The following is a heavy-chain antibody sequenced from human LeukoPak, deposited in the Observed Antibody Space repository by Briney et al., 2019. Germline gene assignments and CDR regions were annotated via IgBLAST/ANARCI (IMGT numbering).Heavy chain of an antibody. D-gene: IGHD3-22*01. CDR1: GYTFTSYG. Sequence: ASVKVSCKASGYTFTSYGISWVRQAPGQGLEWMGWISAYNGNTNYAQKLQGRVTMTTDTSTSTAYMELRSLRSDDTAVYYCARDSYHYDSSGQTFDYWGQGTLVTVSS. CDR3: ARDSYHYDSSGQTFDY. CDR2: ISAYNGNT. J-gene: IGHJ4*02. V-gene: IGHV1-18*01.